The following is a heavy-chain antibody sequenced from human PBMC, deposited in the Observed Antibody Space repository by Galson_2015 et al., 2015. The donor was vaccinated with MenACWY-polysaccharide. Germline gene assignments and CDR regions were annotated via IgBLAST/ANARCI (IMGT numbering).Heavy chain of an antibody. CDR1: GSRFSNSG. CDR3: AREGSRIVFHAFDI. Sequence: SLRLSCAASGSRFSNSGMHWVRHAPGKGLEWVAVIQYDGSNKVYADSVKGRFTISRDNSKNTVFLEMNTLGVEDTAVYYCAREGSRIVFHAFDIWGQGTVVTVSS. V-gene: IGHV3-33*01. J-gene: IGHJ3*02. D-gene: IGHD2-2*01. CDR2: IQYDGSNK.